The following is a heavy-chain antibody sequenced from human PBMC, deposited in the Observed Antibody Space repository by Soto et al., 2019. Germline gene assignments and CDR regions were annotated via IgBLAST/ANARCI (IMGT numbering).Heavy chain of an antibody. CDR2: IYYSGST. CDR1: GGSISSSSYY. V-gene: IGHV4-39*01. D-gene: IGHD2-2*01. Sequence: QLQLQESGPGLVKPSETLSLTCTVSGGSISSSSYYWGWIRQPPGKGLEWIGSIYYSGSTYYNPSLKSRVTISVDTSKNRFSLKLSSVTAADTAVYYCARRGKSQLLGWFDPWGQGTLVTVSS. J-gene: IGHJ5*02. CDR3: ARRGKSQLLGWFDP.